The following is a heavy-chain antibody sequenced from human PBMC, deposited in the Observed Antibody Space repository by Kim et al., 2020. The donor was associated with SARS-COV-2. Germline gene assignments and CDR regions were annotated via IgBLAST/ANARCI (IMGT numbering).Heavy chain of an antibody. D-gene: IGHD3-10*01. CDR3: ARAPLTLKGVIITKIMDV. CDR2: MNPNSGNT. V-gene: IGHV1-8*01. CDR1: GYTFTSYD. Sequence: ASVKVSCKASGYTFTSYDINWVRQATGQGLEWMGWMNPNSGNTGYAQKFQGRVTMTRNTSISTAYMELSSLRSEDTAVYYCARAPLTLKGVIITKIMDVWGQGTTVTVSS. J-gene: IGHJ6*02.